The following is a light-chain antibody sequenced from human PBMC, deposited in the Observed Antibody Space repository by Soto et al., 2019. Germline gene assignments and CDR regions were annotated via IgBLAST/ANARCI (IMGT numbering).Light chain of an antibody. J-gene: IGKJ1*01. CDR3: QKYNSAPPWT. CDR2: AAS. Sequence: DIQMTQSPSSLSASVGDRVTITCRATQDISNYLAWYQQKPGKVPNLLIYAASTLQSGVPSRFSGSGSGTDFTLTISNLQPEDVATYYCQKYNSAPPWTFGQGTKVEI. CDR1: QDISNY. V-gene: IGKV1-27*01.